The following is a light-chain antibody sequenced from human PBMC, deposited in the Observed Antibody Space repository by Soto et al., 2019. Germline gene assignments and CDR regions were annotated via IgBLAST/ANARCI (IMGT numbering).Light chain of an antibody. CDR1: QSISSS. J-gene: IGKJ1*01. CDR2: GAS. CDR3: QQYDNWWA. Sequence: EIVMTQSPASLSVSPGERVTLSCRASQSISSSLAWYQQKAGQAPRLLIYGASTRATGVPARFSGSGSGTDFTLTISSLQSEDFAVYYCQQYDNWWAFGQGTKVEIK. V-gene: IGKV3-15*01.